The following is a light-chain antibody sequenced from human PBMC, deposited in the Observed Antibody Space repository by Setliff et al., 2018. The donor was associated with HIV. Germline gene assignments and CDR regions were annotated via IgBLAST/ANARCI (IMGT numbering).Light chain of an antibody. Sequence: QSALTQPASVSGSPGQSITISCTGTSGDVGGYNYVSWYQHHPGKAPKLLIYDVSERPSGVPDRFSGSKSGNTASLTISGLQAEDEADYYCCSYAGSYTYVFGTGTKGTVL. J-gene: IGLJ1*01. CDR3: CSYAGSYTYV. CDR1: SGDVGGYNY. V-gene: IGLV2-11*01. CDR2: DVS.